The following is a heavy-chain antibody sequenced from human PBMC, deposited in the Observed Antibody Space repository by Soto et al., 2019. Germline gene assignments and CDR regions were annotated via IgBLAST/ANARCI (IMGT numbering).Heavy chain of an antibody. CDR2: INVYNDNT. CDR3: ARDGVAVTKGISGY. CDR1: GYTFTSYS. V-gene: IGHV1-18*01. J-gene: IGHJ4*02. Sequence: ASVKVSCKASGYTFTSYSISWVRQAPGQGLEWMGWINVYNDNTKYAQKFQGRVTMTTDTSTSTVYMELRSLSSDDTAVYYCARDGVAVTKGISGYWGQGTLVTVSS. D-gene: IGHD4-4*01.